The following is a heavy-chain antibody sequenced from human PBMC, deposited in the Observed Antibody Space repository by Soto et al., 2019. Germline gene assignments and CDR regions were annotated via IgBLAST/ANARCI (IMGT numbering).Heavy chain of an antibody. V-gene: IGHV3-7*01. D-gene: IGHD3-10*01. CDR1: GFTFSSYW. CDR2: IKQDGSEK. Sequence: PGGSLRLSCAASGFTFSSYWMSWVRQAPGKGLEWVANIKQDGSEKYYVDSVKGRFTISRDNAKNSLYLQMNSLRAEDTAVYYYARFEFGESGNDAFDIWGQGTMVTVSS. CDR3: ARFEFGESGNDAFDI. J-gene: IGHJ3*02.